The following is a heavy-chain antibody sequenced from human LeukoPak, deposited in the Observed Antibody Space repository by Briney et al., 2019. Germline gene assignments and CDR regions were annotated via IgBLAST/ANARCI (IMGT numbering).Heavy chain of an antibody. CDR2: IYYRGST. V-gene: IGHV4-59*01. CDR3: ARGGDYGDLRYFDC. J-gene: IGHJ4*02. Sequence: SETLSLTCTVSGGSINNYYWSWIRQPPGKGLEWIGYIYYRGSTNYNPPLKSRVTFSVDTSKNQFSLKLNSVTAADTAVYYCARGGDYGDLRYFDCWGQGTLVTVSS. D-gene: IGHD4-17*01. CDR1: GGSINNYY.